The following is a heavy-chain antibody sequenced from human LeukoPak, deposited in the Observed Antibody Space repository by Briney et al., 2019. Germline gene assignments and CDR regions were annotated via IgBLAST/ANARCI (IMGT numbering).Heavy chain of an antibody. CDR1: GGSINSYY. CDR3: ARLSATSIRFDP. CDR2: IYDSGST. D-gene: IGHD1-26*01. Sequence: PSETLSLTCTVSGGSINSYYWSWIRQPPGKGLEWIGYIYDSGSTNYNPSLKSRVTISVDTSKNQFSLKLNSVTAADTAVYYCARLSATSIRFDPWGQGTLVTVSS. V-gene: IGHV4-59*08. J-gene: IGHJ5*02.